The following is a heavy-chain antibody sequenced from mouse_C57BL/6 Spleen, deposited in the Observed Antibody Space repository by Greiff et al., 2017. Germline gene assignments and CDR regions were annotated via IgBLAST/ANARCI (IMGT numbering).Heavy chain of an antibody. V-gene: IGHV1-81*01. Sequence: QVQLQQSGAELARPGASVKLSCKASGYTFTSYGISWVKQRTGQGLEWIGEIYPRSGNTYYNEKFKGKATLTADKSSSTAYMELRSLTSEDSAVCCCARSTDYAMDYWGQGTSVTDSS. CDR2: IYPRSGNT. CDR3: ARSTDYAMDY. CDR1: GYTFTSYG. J-gene: IGHJ4*01.